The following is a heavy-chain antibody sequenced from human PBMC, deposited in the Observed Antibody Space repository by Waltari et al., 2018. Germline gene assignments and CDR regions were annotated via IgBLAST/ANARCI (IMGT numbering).Heavy chain of an antibody. CDR3: AREVVPPHTIVVNWFDP. D-gene: IGHD2-2*01. Sequence: QVQLAQSGSELKKPGASVKISCQPSGYPFTDYPINWVRQAPGQGLDLMGWITTNTGNPTYAQGFTGRFVFSLDTSVSTAYLQITSLKTEDSAVYYCAREVVPPHTIVVNWFDPWGQGTLVTVSS. J-gene: IGHJ5*02. CDR1: GYPFTDYP. CDR2: ITTNTGNP. V-gene: IGHV7-4-1*02.